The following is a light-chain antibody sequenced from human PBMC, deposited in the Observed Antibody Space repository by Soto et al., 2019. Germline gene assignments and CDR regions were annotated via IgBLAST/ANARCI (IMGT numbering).Light chain of an antibody. CDR2: DNN. V-gene: IGLV1-51*01. CDR3: GTWDSSLSVV. Sequence: QSVLTQPPSVSAAPGQKVTISCSGSSSNIGNNYVSWYQQLPGTAPKLLIYDNNKRPSGIPDRFSGSKSGTSATLGITGLQTGDEADYYCGTWDSSLSVVFGGGIKLTVL. CDR1: SSNIGNNY. J-gene: IGLJ2*01.